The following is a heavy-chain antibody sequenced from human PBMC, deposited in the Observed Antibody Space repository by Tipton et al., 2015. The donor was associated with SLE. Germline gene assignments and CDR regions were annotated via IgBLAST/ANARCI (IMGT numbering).Heavy chain of an antibody. D-gene: IGHD2-2*01. V-gene: IGHV3-15*01. CDR3: TTDRGCCSSTLGGMDV. J-gene: IGHJ6*02. Sequence: VQLVQSGGGLVKPGGSLRLSCAASGFTFSNAWMSWVRQAPGKGLEWVGRIKSKTDGGTTDYAAPVKGRFTISRDDSKNTLYQQMNSLKTEDTAVYYCTTDRGCCSSTLGGMDVWGQGTTVTVSS. CDR1: GFTFSNAW. CDR2: IKSKTDGGTT.